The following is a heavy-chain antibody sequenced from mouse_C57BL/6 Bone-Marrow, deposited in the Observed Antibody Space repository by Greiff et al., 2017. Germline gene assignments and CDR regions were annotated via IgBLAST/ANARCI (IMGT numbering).Heavy chain of an antibody. J-gene: IGHJ1*03. D-gene: IGHD1-1*01. CDR1: GFTFSSYG. V-gene: IGHV5-6*02. CDR2: ISSGGSYT. Sequence: DVMLVESGGDLVKPGGPLKLSCAASGFTFSSYGMSWVRQTPDKRLEWVATISSGGSYTYYPDRVKGRFTISRDNAKNTLYLQMSSLKSEDTAMYYCARRPERYGSSYGYWYFDVWGTGTTVTVSS. CDR3: ARRPERYGSSYGYWYFDV.